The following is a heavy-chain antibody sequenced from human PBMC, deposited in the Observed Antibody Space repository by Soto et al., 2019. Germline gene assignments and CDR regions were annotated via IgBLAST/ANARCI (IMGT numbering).Heavy chain of an antibody. CDR2: IIPICGTA. CDR1: GGTFSSYA. V-gene: IGHV1-69*06. D-gene: IGHD1-26*01. J-gene: IGHJ3*02. CDR3: ATQWELLRPDFDI. Sequence: QVQLVQSGAEVKKPGSSVKVSCKASGGTFSSYAISWVRQAPGQGLEWMGGIIPICGTANYAQKFQGRVTITADKSTSTASMELSSLRSEDTAVYYCATQWELLRPDFDIWGQGTKVTVSS.